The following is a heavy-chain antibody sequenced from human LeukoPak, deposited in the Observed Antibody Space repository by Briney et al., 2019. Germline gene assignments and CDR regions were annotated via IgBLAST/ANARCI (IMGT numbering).Heavy chain of an antibody. D-gene: IGHD3-22*01. CDR2: IYHSGST. V-gene: IGHV4-34*01. Sequence: SETLSLTCAVYGGSFSGYYWSWIRQPPGKGLEWIGYIYHSGSTYYNPSLKSRVTISVDRSKNQFSLKLSSVTAADTAVYYCARGLYYYDSSGYYAPLDIWGQGTMVTVSS. CDR3: ARGLYYYDSSGYYAPLDI. CDR1: GGSFSGYY. J-gene: IGHJ3*02.